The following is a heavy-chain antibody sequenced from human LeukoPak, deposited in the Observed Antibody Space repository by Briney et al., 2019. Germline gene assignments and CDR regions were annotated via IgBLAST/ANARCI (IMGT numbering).Heavy chain of an antibody. Sequence: ASVKVSCKASACTFSSYANSLVRLAPAPGLEWMGIISPSGGSTSYAQKFQGRVTMTRDMSTSRVYMELSSLRSEDTAVYYCAREGGRIAARRGAVDYWGQGTLVTVSS. D-gene: IGHD6-6*01. CDR2: ISPSGGST. CDR3: AREGGRIAARRGAVDY. V-gene: IGHV1-46*01. CDR1: ACTFSSYA. J-gene: IGHJ4*02.